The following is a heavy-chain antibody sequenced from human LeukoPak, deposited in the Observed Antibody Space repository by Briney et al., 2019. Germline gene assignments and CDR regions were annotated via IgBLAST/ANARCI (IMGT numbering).Heavy chain of an antibody. CDR2: IWYDGSND. V-gene: IGHV3-33*01. CDR3: ARKNTQDAFDI. J-gene: IGHJ3*02. Sequence: GRSLRLSCAASGFTFSSYGMHWVRQAAGKGLEWVAVIWYDGSNDYYANSVKGRFTISRDNSKNTLYLQMNSLRAEDTAVYFCARKNTQDAFDIWGQGTMVTVSS. D-gene: IGHD2-15*01. CDR1: GFTFSSYG.